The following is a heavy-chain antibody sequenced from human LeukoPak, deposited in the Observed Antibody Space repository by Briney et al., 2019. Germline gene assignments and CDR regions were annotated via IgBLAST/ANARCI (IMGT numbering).Heavy chain of an antibody. V-gene: IGHV4-38-2*02. Sequence: SSETLSLTCSVSGYSIRSGYYRGWIRQPPGKGLEWTGIIYHSGSIYYNPSLKSRVSISMDTSKNQFSLNLSSVTAADTAMYYCARIKTQSKWIDPWGQGILVTVSS. CDR3: ARIKTQSKWIDP. J-gene: IGHJ5*02. CDR2: IYHSGSI. CDR1: GYSIRSGYY.